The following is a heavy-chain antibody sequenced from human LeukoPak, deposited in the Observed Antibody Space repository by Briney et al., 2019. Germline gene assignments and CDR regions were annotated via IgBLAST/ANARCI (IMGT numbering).Heavy chain of an antibody. J-gene: IGHJ5*02. D-gene: IGHD3-3*01. CDR1: GFTFSDYY. CDR2: ISSSGSTI. CDR3: ASGKEKITIFGVVIQNWFDP. V-gene: IGHV3-11*04. Sequence: PGGSLRLSCAASGFTFSDYYMSWIRQAPGKGLEWVSYISSSGSTIYYADSVKGRFTISRDNAKNSLYLQMNSLRAEDTAVYYCASGKEKITIFGVVIQNWFDPWGQGTLVTVSS.